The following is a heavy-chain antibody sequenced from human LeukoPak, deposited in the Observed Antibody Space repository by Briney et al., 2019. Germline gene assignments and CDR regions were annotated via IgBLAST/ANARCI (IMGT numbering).Heavy chain of an antibody. CDR3: AKDTGVRGVIVTTPDY. CDR2: ISGSGGST. D-gene: IGHD3-10*01. Sequence: GGSLRLSCVASGFTFSSYAMSWVRQAPGKGLEWVSTISGSGGSTYYADSVKGRFTISRDNSKNTLYLQLNSLRAEDTAVYYCAKDTGVRGVIVTTPDYWGQGTLLTVSS. CDR1: GFTFSSYA. J-gene: IGHJ4*02. V-gene: IGHV3-23*01.